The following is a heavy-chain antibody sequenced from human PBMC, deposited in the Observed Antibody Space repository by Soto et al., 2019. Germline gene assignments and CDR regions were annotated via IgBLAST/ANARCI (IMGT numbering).Heavy chain of an antibody. CDR3: ARRLQPRNWFDP. CDR2: IIPIFGTA. D-gene: IGHD4-4*01. V-gene: IGHV1-69*06. Sequence: ASVKVSCKASGGAFSSYAISWVRQAPGQGLEWMGGIIPIFGTANYAQKFQGRVTITADKSTSTAYMELSSLRSEDTAVYYCARRLQPRNWFDPWGQGTLVTVSS. CDR1: GGAFSSYA. J-gene: IGHJ5*02.